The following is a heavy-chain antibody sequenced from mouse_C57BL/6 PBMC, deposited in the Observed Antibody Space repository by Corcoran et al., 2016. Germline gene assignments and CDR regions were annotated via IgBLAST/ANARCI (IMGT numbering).Heavy chain of an antibody. D-gene: IGHD1-1*01. CDR2: INPNNGGT. V-gene: IGHV1-26*01. Sequence: EVQLQQSGPELVKPGASVKISCKASGYTFTDYYMNWVKQSHGKSLEWIGDINPNNGGTSYNQKFKGKATLTVDKSSSTAYMELRSLTSEDSAVYYCARTGGSSLLSHWGQGTSVTVSS. CDR3: ARTGGSSLLSH. J-gene: IGHJ4*01. CDR1: GYTFTDYY.